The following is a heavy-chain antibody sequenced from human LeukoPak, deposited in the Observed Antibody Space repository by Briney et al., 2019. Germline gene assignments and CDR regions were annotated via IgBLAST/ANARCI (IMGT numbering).Heavy chain of an antibody. Sequence: PSETLSLTCTVSGGSTSSYYWNWIRQPPGKGLEWIGYIYYSGSTNYNPSLKSRVTISVDTSKNQFSLKLSSVTAADTAVYYCARVHIAAAGPYYFDYWGQGTLVTVSS. CDR3: ARVHIAAAGPYYFDY. CDR1: GGSTSSYY. D-gene: IGHD6-13*01. V-gene: IGHV4-59*01. CDR2: IYYSGST. J-gene: IGHJ4*02.